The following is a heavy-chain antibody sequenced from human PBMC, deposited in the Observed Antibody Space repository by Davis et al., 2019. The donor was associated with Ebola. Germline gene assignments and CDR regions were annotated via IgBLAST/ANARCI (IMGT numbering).Heavy chain of an antibody. J-gene: IGHJ6*02. CDR2: ISYDGSNK. V-gene: IGHV3-30-3*01. CDR3: ARDWDAVTTSGGLFYYYYGMDV. Sequence: GGSLRLSCAASGFTFSSYAMHWVRQAPGKGLEWVAVISYDGSNKYYADSVKGRFTISRDNSKNTLYLQMNSLRAEDTAVYYCARDWDAVTTSGGLFYYYYGMDVWGQGTTVTVSS. D-gene: IGHD4-11*01. CDR1: GFTFSSYA.